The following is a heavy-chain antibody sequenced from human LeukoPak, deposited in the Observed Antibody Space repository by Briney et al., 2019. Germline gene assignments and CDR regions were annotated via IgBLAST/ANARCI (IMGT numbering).Heavy chain of an antibody. CDR1: GFTVSSNS. V-gene: IGHV3-53*01. CDR3: ARRAGAYSHPYDY. CDR2: IYSDNT. D-gene: IGHD4/OR15-4a*01. Sequence: GGSLRLSCTVSGFTVSSNSMSWVRQAPGKGLEWVSFIYSDNTHYSDSVKGRFTISRDNSKNTLHLQMNSLRAEDTAVYCARRAGAYSHPYDYWGQGTLVTVSS. J-gene: IGHJ4*02.